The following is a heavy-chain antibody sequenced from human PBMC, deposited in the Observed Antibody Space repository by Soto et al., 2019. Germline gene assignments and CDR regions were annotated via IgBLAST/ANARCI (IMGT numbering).Heavy chain of an antibody. V-gene: IGHV3-74*01. Sequence: GGSLRLSCAASGFTFRSYWMHWVRQVPGKGLVWVSRISHDGSTTTYGDSVKGRFTISRDNAKNTLYLQMNSLRAEDTAVYYCARLELTYYYYMDVWGKGTTVTVSS. D-gene: IGHD3-10*01. CDR1: GFTFRSYW. J-gene: IGHJ6*03. CDR3: ARLELTYYYYMDV. CDR2: ISHDGSTT.